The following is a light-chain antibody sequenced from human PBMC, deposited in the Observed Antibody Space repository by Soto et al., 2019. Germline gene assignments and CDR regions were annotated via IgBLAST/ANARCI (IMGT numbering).Light chain of an antibody. J-gene: IGLJ1*01. CDR2: DDS. Sequence: SYELTQPPSVSVAPGQTARITCGGTNIGSKTVHWYQQKPGQAPVLVVYDDSDRPSGVPERFSCSHSGNTATLTISRVEAGDEADYFCQVWDSSSDHLYVFGTGTKVTVL. CDR1: NIGSKT. V-gene: IGLV3-21*02. CDR3: QVWDSSSDHLYV.